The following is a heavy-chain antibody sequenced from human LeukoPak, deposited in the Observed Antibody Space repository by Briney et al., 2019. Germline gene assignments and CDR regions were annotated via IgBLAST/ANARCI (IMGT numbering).Heavy chain of an antibody. CDR2: IYYSGST. Sequence: SETLSLTCTVSGGSISSYYWSWIRQPPGKGLEWIGYIYYSGSTNYNPSLKSRVTISVDTSKNQFSLKLSSVTAADTAVYYCAREKVVVVPAAMRYYYYYMDVWGKGTTVTVSS. CDR1: GGSISSYY. CDR3: AREKVVVVPAAMRYYYYYMDV. V-gene: IGHV4-59*01. J-gene: IGHJ6*03. D-gene: IGHD2-2*01.